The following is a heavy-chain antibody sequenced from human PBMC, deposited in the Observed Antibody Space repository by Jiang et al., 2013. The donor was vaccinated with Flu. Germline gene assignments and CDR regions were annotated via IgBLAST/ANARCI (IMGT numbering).Heavy chain of an antibody. CDR3: AKHLPIGGYCSGGSCNFFDP. J-gene: IGHJ5*02. CDR1: GFTFSSYA. Sequence: QLLESGGGLVQPGGSLRLSCAASGFTFSSYAMSWVRQAPGKGLEWVSAISGSGGSTYYADSVKGRFTISRDNSKNTLYLQMNSLRAEDTAVYYCAKHLPIGGYCSGGSCNFFDPWGQGT. CDR2: ISGSGGST. V-gene: IGHV3-23*01. D-gene: IGHD2-15*01.